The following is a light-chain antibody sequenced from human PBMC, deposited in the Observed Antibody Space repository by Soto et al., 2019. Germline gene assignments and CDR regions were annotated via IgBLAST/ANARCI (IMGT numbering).Light chain of an antibody. CDR3: CSYVGSSTPWV. CDR1: SSDVGGYNY. J-gene: IGLJ3*02. V-gene: IGLV2-23*01. Sequence: QSVLTQPASVSGSPGQSITISCTGTSSDVGGYNYVSWYQQHPGKAPKLMIYEGNKRPSGVPNRFSGSKSGNTASLTISGLQAEDEADYYCCSYVGSSTPWVFGGGTKLTVL. CDR2: EGN.